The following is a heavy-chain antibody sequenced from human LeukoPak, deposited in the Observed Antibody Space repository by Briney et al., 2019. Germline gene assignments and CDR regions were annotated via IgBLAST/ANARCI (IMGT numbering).Heavy chain of an antibody. CDR3: ARVGVQWELPYYFDY. J-gene: IGHJ4*02. CDR1: GFTFSSYG. V-gene: IGHV3-30*03. Sequence: GGSLRLSCAASGFTFSSYGMHWVRQAPGKGLEWVAVISYDGSNKYYADSVKGRFTISRDDSKSTLYLQMSSLRAEDTAVYYCARVGVQWELPYYFDYWGQGTLVTVSS. D-gene: IGHD1-26*01. CDR2: ISYDGSNK.